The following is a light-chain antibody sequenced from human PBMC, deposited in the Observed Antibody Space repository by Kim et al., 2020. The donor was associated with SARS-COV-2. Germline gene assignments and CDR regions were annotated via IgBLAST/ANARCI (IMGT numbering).Light chain of an antibody. V-gene: IGLV1-44*01. Sequence: ELTQPPSASGTPGQRFTISCSGSSSNIGSNTVNWYQQLPGTAPKLLIYSNNQRPSGVPDRFSGSKSGTSASLAISGLQSEDEADYYCAAWDDSLNVVF. CDR2: SNN. CDR3: AAWDDSLNVV. CDR1: SSNIGSNT. J-gene: IGLJ2*01.